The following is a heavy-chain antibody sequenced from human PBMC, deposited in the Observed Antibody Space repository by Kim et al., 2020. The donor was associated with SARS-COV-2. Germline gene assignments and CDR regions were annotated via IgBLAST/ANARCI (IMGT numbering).Heavy chain of an antibody. CDR1: GFTFNDYG. CDR2: ISYNGNYQ. V-gene: IGHV3-30*18. Sequence: GGSLRLSCAASGFTFNDYGMHWVRQAPGKGLEWVALISYNGNYQHYADSVKGRFTISRDNSKNTVYLQMNSLRAEDTAVYYCAKDGRNQIWSYYFHYWG. CDR3: AKDGRNQIWSYYFHY. D-gene: IGHD3-10*01. J-gene: IGHJ4*01.